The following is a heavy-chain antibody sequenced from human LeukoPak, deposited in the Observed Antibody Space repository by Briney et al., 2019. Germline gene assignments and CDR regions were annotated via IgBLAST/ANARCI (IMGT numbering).Heavy chain of an antibody. V-gene: IGHV4-31*03. D-gene: IGHD4-11*01. J-gene: IGHJ6*02. CDR1: GGSISSGGYY. CDR2: IYYSGST. Sequence: SETLSLTCTVSGGSISSGGYYWSWIRQHPGKGLEWIGYIYYSGSTYYNPSLKSRVTISVDTSKNQFSLKLSSVTAADTAVYYCARGLSSNIYYYYYGMDVWGQGTTDTVSS. CDR3: ARGLSSNIYYYYYGMDV.